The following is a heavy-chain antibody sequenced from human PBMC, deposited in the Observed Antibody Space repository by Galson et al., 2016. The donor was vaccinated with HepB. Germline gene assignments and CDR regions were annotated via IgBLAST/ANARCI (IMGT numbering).Heavy chain of an antibody. CDR3: ARDGYSGSYYTARGVPVDY. CDR1: GFTFSRYG. D-gene: IGHD1-26*01. J-gene: IGHJ4*02. CDR2: IWHDGGNI. V-gene: IGHV3-33*01. Sequence: LRLSCAASGFTFSRYGMHWVRPAPGKGLEWVAVIWHDGGNIYYADSVTGRFTISRDNSKNTLYLEMNSLRAEDTAMYYCARDGYSGSYYTARGVPVDYWGQGTLVTVSS.